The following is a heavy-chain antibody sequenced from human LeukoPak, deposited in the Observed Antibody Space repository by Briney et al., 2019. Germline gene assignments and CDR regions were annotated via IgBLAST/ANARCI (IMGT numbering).Heavy chain of an antibody. J-gene: IGHJ6*02. D-gene: IGHD3-16*01. CDR3: AGGGNVITNNLYGMDA. CDR2: INPNNGGT. CDR1: GYTFRNYC. Sequence: ASVKVSCKVSGYTFRNYCMHWVRQAPGQGLEWMGWINPNNGGTNYAQRFQGRVTMTRDTSISTAYMEVSRLRPDDTAVYYCAGGGNVITNNLYGMDAWGQGTTVTVSS. V-gene: IGHV1-2*02.